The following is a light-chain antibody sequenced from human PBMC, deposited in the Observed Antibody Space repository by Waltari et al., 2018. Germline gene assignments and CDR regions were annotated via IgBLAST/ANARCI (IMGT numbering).Light chain of an antibody. CDR1: SRDVGDSNS. V-gene: IGLV2-14*03. J-gene: IGLJ3*02. CDR2: DVS. CDR3: SSESSDKVVL. Sequence: QSALTQPASVSGSPGQSVSISCTGTSRDVGDSNSVSWFQDRPGQGPKVIIYDVSDRPSGFPARFSGSKSGNTASLAISGLQAEDEADYYCSSESSDKVVLFGGGTKVTVL.